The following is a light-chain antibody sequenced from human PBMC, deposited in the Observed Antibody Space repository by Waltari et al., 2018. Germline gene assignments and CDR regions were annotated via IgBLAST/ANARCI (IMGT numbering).Light chain of an antibody. CDR2: EVS. CDR1: RRDIGDYDY. Sequence: QSALTQPASVSGSPGQSITISCTGSRRDIGDYDYVSWYHHRPTKAPKLMIYEVSSRPSGVSNRFSGSKSGNTASLTISGLQAEDEATYYCASFTDTRNLVFGGGTKLTVL. V-gene: IGLV2-14*01. CDR3: ASFTDTRNLV. J-gene: IGLJ2*01.